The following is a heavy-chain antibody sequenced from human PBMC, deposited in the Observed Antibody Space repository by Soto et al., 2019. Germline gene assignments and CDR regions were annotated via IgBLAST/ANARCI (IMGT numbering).Heavy chain of an antibody. V-gene: IGHV1-69*02. D-gene: IGHD3-10*01. CDR2: VNPIVSMS. CDR3: ASSYGSGYRAFDY. Sequence: QVQLVQSGAEVKRPGSSVKVSCKASGDTFNFYSINWVRQAPGLGLEWMGRVNPIVSMSNYAQKFQGRVTMTADKSTRTAYRQLSSLRSEDTAIYYCASSYGSGYRAFDYWGQGALVTVSS. J-gene: IGHJ4*02. CDR1: GDTFNFYS.